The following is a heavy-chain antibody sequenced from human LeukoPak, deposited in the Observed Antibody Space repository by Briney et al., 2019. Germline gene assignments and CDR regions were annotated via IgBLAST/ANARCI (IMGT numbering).Heavy chain of an antibody. CDR2: IYYSGST. D-gene: IGHD6-13*01. Sequence: SETLSLTCTVSGGSISSSSYYWGWIRQPPGTGLEWIGSIYYSGSTYYNPSLKSRVTISVDTSKNQFSLKLSSVTAADTAVYYCARDRQQLGIDYWGQGTLVTVSS. CDR3: ARDRQQLGIDY. V-gene: IGHV4-39*07. J-gene: IGHJ4*02. CDR1: GGSISSSSYY.